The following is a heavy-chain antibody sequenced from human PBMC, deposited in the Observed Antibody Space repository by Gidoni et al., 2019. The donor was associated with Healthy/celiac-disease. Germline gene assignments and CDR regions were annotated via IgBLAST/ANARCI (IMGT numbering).Heavy chain of an antibody. CDR1: GFTFSSYS. CDR3: ASSGGLAGDAFDI. D-gene: IGHD3-16*01. V-gene: IGHV3-21*01. CDR2: ISSSSSYI. J-gene: IGHJ3*02. Sequence: EVQLVESGGGLVKPGGSLRLSCAASGFTFSSYSMNWVRQAPGKGLEWVSSISSSSSYIYYADSVKGRFTISRDNAKNSLYLQMNSLRAEDTAVYYCASSGGLAGDAFDIWGQGTMVTVFS.